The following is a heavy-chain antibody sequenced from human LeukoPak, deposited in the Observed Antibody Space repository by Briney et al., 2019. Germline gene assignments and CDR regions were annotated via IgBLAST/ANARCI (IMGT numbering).Heavy chain of an antibody. CDR1: GGSVGSSSFH. CDR3: ARLDYGGRSVRWYFDY. CDR2: ICYTGAT. J-gene: IGHJ4*02. D-gene: IGHD4-23*01. Sequence: ASETLSLTCTVSGGSVGSSSFHWGWIRQPPGKGLEWIGNICYTGATSYNPSLKSRVTISVDTSKNQFSLRVNSVTAADTAVYYCARLDYGGRSVRWYFDYWGQGNLVTVSS. V-gene: IGHV4-39*01.